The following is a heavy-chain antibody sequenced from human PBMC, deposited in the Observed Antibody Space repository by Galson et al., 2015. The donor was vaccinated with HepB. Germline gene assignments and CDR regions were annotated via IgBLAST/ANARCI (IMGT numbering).Heavy chain of an antibody. D-gene: IGHD2-15*01. CDR1: GFTFSSYS. J-gene: IGHJ4*02. V-gene: IGHV3-48*01. CDR3: ASLAYCSGGSCYSGDPFDY. Sequence: SLRLSCAASGFTFSSYSMNWVRQAPGKGLEWVSYISSSSSTIYYADSVKGRFTISRDNAKNSLYLQMNSLRAEDTAVYYCASLAYCSGGSCYSGDPFDYWGQGTLVTVPS. CDR2: ISSSSSTI.